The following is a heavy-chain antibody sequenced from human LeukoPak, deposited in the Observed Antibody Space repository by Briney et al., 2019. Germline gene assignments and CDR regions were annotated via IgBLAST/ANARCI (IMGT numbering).Heavy chain of an antibody. CDR3: PRLSAPDYYDNSGYYGAYFDY. CDR2: INHSGST. V-gene: IGHV4-34*01. J-gene: IGHJ4*02. Sequence: SETLSLTCAVYGGSFSGYYWSWIRQPPGKGLEWIGEINHSGSTNYNPSLKSRVTISVDTSKNQFSLKLSSVTAADTAVCYCPRLSAPDYYDNSGYYGAYFDYWGQGTLVTVSS. D-gene: IGHD3-22*01. CDR1: GGSFSGYY.